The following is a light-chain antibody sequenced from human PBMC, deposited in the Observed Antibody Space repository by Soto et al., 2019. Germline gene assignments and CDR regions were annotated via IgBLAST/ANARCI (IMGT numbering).Light chain of an antibody. J-gene: IGLJ2*01. CDR1: SSDVGGYNY. V-gene: IGLV2-14*01. CDR2: DVS. Sequence: QPVLSQPASVSGSPGQSITISCTGTSSDVGGYNYVSWYQQHPGKAPKLMIYDVSNRPSGVSNRFSGSKSGNTASLTISGLQAEDGADYYCSSYTSSSTDVVFGGGTKLPVL. CDR3: SSYTSSSTDVV.